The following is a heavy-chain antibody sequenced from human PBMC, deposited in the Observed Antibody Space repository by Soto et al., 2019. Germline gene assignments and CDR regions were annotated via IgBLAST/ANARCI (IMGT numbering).Heavy chain of an antibody. CDR2: INPNIGTT. V-gene: IGHV1-2*02. Sequence: QEQLVQSGAEVKKPGASVKVSCKASGYTFTGHYLHWVRQAPGQGLEWMGWINPNIGTTKYAQKFQGRVTMTRDTSISTAYREMSGLRSDDTALYYCAREPRVASGSAIPRRNNWFAPWGLGTLVTVSS. J-gene: IGHJ5*02. CDR1: GYTFTGHY. CDR3: AREPRVASGSAIPRRNNWFAP. D-gene: IGHD3-10*01.